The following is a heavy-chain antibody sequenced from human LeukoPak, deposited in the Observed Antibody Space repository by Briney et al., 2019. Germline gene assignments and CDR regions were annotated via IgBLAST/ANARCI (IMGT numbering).Heavy chain of an antibody. D-gene: IGHD2-21*02. CDR3: ARDSGLAYCGGDCYSPMNY. V-gene: IGHV1-18*01. CDR2: ISAYNGNT. J-gene: IGHJ4*02. Sequence: ASVKVSCKASGYTFTSYGISWVRQAPGQGLERMGWISAYNGNTNYAQKLQGRVTMTTDTSTSTAYMELRSLRSDDTAVYYCARDSGLAYCGGDCYSPMNYWGQGTLVTVSS. CDR1: GYTFTSYG.